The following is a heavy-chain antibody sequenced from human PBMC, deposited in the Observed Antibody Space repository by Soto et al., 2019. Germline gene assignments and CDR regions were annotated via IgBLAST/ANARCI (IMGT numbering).Heavy chain of an antibody. CDR3: ARYGSGSYYGYYYYGMDV. J-gene: IGHJ6*02. D-gene: IGHD3-10*01. Sequence: SETLSLTCTVSGGSISSYYWSWIRQPPGKGLEWIGYIYYSGSTNYNPSLKSRVTISVDTSKNQFSLKLSSVTTADTAVYYCARYGSGSYYGYYYYGMDVWGQGTTVTVSS. CDR1: GGSISSYY. V-gene: IGHV4-59*01. CDR2: IYYSGST.